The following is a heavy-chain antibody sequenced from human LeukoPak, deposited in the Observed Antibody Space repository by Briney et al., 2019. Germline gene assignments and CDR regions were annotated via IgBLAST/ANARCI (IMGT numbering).Heavy chain of an antibody. V-gene: IGHV4-31*03. CDR2: IYYSGST. Sequence: SETLSLTCTVSGGSISSGGYYWSWIRQHPGKGLEWIGYIYYSGSTYYNPSLKSRVTISVDTSMNQFSLKLSSVTAADTAVYYCARGPGLNFDYWGQGTLVTVSS. CDR1: GGSISSGGYY. CDR3: ARGPGLNFDY. J-gene: IGHJ4*02. D-gene: IGHD1-14*01.